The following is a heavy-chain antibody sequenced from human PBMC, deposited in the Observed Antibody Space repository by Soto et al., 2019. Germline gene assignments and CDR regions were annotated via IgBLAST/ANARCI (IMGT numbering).Heavy chain of an antibody. Sequence: GGSLRLSCAASGFTFSSYSMNWVRQAPGKGLEWVSSISSSSSYIYYADSVKGRFTISRDNAKNSLYLQMNSLRAEDTAVYYCARDETDYYDSSGYYLVWGQGTLVTVSS. D-gene: IGHD3-22*01. V-gene: IGHV3-21*01. CDR2: ISSSSSYI. CDR3: ARDETDYYDSSGYYLV. CDR1: GFTFSSYS. J-gene: IGHJ4*02.